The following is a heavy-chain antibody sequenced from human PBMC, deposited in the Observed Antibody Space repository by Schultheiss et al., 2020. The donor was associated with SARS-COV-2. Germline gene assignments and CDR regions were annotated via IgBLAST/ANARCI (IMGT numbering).Heavy chain of an antibody. CDR3: ARDLDYRKILDY. CDR1: GFTFSSYG. D-gene: IGHD4-11*01. V-gene: IGHV3-33*08. J-gene: IGHJ4*02. CDR2: IRYDGSNT. Sequence: GGSLRLSCAASGFTFSSYGMHWVRQAPGKGLEWVAVIRYDGSNTCYADSVEGRFTISRDNSKNTLYLQMNSLRAEDTAVYYCARDLDYRKILDYWGQGTLVTVSS.